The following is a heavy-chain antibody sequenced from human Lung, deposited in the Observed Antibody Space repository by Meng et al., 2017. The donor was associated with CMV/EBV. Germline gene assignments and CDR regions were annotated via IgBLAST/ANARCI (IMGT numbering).Heavy chain of an antibody. D-gene: IGHD4-11*01. V-gene: IGHV1-69*08. J-gene: IGHJ5*02. CDR1: GGNFNSYS. CDR2: IVPLLRTP. Sequence: SVKVSXKAYGGNFNSYSFIWVRQAPGQGLEWVGRIVPLLRTPMFAQRFQGRVTITADRSSSTTYMELSSLRSEDTAVYYCATATYMTTQQGWFDTWGQGTLVTVSS. CDR3: ATATYMTTQQGWFDT.